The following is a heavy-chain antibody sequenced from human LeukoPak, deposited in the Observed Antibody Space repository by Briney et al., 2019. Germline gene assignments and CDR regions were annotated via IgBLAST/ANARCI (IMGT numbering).Heavy chain of an antibody. CDR1: GFTFGDYA. Sequence: GGSLRLSCTASGFTFGDYAMSWFRQAPGKGLEWVGFIRSKAYGETTEYAASVKGRFTISRDDSKSIAYLRMSSLKTEDTAVYYCTRSSADYYDSSGYYHFVAFDIWGQGTMVTVSS. D-gene: IGHD3-22*01. CDR3: TRSSADYYDSSGYYHFVAFDI. CDR2: IRSKAYGETT. J-gene: IGHJ3*02. V-gene: IGHV3-49*03.